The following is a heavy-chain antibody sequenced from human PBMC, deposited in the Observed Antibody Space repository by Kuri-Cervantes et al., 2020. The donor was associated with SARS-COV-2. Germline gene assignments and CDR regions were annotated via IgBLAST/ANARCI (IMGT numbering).Heavy chain of an antibody. J-gene: IGHJ4*02. CDR1: GYTFITYG. CDR2: ISVWNRNT. V-gene: IGHV1-18*04. Sequence: ASVKVSCKASGYTFITYGISWVRQTPGQGLEWLGWISVWNRNTDYARKVQGRVTMTTDTSTSTAYMELRSLRSDDTAVYFCARGYYSHFDYWGQGTLVTVSS. CDR3: ARGYYSHFDY. D-gene: IGHD1-26*01.